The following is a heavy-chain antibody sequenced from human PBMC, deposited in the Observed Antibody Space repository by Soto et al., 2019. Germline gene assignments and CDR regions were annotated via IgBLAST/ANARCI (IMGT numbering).Heavy chain of an antibody. CDR1: GFTFSSYA. Sequence: GGSLGLSCAASGFTFSSYAMSWVRQAPGKGLEWVAVISHDGNNKYYADSVKGRFTISRDNSKNMLYLQMNSLRTEDTAVYYCAREYGYGYAFDHWGQGTLVTVSS. CDR3: AREYGYGYAFDH. CDR2: ISHDGNNK. V-gene: IGHV3-30-3*01. J-gene: IGHJ4*02. D-gene: IGHD5-18*01.